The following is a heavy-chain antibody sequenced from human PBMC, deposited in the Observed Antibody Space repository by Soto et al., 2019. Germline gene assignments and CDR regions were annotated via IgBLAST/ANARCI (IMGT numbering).Heavy chain of an antibody. J-gene: IGHJ4*02. D-gene: IGHD1-1*01. V-gene: IGHV4-59*08. CDR3: ARRYGYSFDY. Sequence: SGCLCLTCAVAGGSIIGGYWIWIRQPPGKGLEWIGYIYYSGSTNYNPSLKSRVTISVDTSKNQCSLKLSSVTAADTAVYYCARRYGYSFDYWGQGTPVTVS. CDR1: GGSIIGGY. CDR2: IYYSGST.